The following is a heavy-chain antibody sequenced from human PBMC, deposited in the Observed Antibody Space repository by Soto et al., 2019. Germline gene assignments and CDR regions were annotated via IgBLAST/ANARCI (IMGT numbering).Heavy chain of an antibody. V-gene: IGHV3-33*01. CDR3: ARGKQLLTDQYFDY. CDR1: GFTFSSYG. Sequence: QVQLVASGGGVVQPGRSLRLSCAASGFTFSSYGKHWVRQAPGKGLEWVAVIWYDGSNKYYADSVKGRFTISRDNSKNTLYLQMNSLRAEDTAVYYCARGKQLLTDQYFDYWGQGTLVTVSS. D-gene: IGHD6-13*01. J-gene: IGHJ4*02. CDR2: IWYDGSNK.